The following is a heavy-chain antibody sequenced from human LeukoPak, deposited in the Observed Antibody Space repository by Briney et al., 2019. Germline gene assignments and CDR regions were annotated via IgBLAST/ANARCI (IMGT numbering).Heavy chain of an antibody. D-gene: IGHD3-10*01. V-gene: IGHV3-48*03. J-gene: IGHJ5*02. CDR1: GFTFSSYE. CDR3: ARDYYGSGSYHNWFDP. Sequence: GGSLRLSCAASGFTFSSYEMNWVRQAPGKGLEWVSYISSSGSTIYYADSVKGRFTISRDNAKNSLYLQMNSLRAEDTAVYYCARDYYGSGSYHNWFDPWGQGTLVTVSS. CDR2: ISSSGSTI.